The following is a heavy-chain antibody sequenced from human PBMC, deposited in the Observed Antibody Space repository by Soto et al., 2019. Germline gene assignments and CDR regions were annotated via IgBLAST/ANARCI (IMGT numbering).Heavy chain of an antibody. CDR2: INPDGSEK. CDR3: VRARIDL. V-gene: IGHV3-7*01. J-gene: IGHJ2*01. CDR1: GFTFSNYW. Sequence: EVHLVESGGGLVQPGGSLRLSCAASGFTFSNYWMTWVRQAPGKGLEWVANINPDGSEKYYVDSVKVRFTISRDNVKNTLYLQMNSLGAEDTALYYCVRARIDLWGRGTLVTVSS.